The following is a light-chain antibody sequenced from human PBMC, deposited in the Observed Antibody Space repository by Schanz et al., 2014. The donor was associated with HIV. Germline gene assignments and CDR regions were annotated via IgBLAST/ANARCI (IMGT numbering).Light chain of an antibody. J-gene: IGKJ1*01. Sequence: EIVLTQSPGSLSLSPGGRATLSCGASQRLSSNYLVWYQQKPGQAPRLLIYGASTRVTGIPARFSGSGSGTEFTLTISSLQSEDFAVYYCQQYNNWPRTFGQGTKVEIK. CDR2: GAS. V-gene: IGKV3-15*01. CDR1: QRLSSN. CDR3: QQYNNWPRT.